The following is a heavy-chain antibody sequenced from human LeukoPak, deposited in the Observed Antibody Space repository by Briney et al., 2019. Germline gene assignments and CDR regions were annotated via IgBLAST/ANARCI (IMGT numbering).Heavy chain of an antibody. CDR3: AREGYCSSTSRYGNGMDV. J-gene: IGHJ6*04. CDR2: IYHSGST. V-gene: IGHV4-38-2*02. Sequence: SETLSLTCAVSGYSISSGYYWGWIRQPPGKGLEWIGSIYHSGSTYYNPSLKSRVTISVNTSKNQFSLKLSSVTAADTAVYYCAREGYCSSTSRYGNGMDVWGKGTTVTVSS. D-gene: IGHD2-2*01. CDR1: GYSISSGYY.